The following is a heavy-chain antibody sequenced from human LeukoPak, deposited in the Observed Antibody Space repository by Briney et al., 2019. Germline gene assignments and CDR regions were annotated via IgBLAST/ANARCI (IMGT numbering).Heavy chain of an antibody. CDR3: ASGSGSYRTPYYYMDV. D-gene: IGHD3-10*01. Sequence: PGGSLRLSCAASGFTVSSNYMSWVRQAPGKGLEWVSVIYSGGSTYCADSVKGRFTISRDNSKNTLYLQMNSLGAEDTAVYYCASGSGSYRTPYYYMDVWGTGTTVTVSS. J-gene: IGHJ6*03. CDR1: GFTVSSNY. V-gene: IGHV3-53*01. CDR2: IYSGGST.